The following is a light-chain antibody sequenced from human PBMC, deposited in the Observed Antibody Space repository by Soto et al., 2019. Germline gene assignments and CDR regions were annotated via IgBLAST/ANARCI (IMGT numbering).Light chain of an antibody. CDR1: QDIDKF. J-gene: IGKJ5*01. Sequence: DIQMTHSPSSLSASVVDRVTITCQASQDIDKFLNWYQQKPGKPPKLLIDDASNLATGVPSRFSGRGSGTDFTFTISSLQPEDVATYYCQQYGDLPITFGQGTRLEIK. CDR3: QQYGDLPIT. V-gene: IGKV1-33*01. CDR2: DAS.